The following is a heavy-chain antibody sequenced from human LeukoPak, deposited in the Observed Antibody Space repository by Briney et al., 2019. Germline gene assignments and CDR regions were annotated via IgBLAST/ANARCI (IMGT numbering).Heavy chain of an antibody. D-gene: IGHD3-9*01. CDR2: TYYSGST. J-gene: IGHJ3*02. CDR3: ARMDFDWFSYAFDI. Sequence: KPSETLSLTCTVSGGPISSYYWSWIRQPPGKGLEWIGYTYYSGSTNYNPSLKSRVTISVDTSKNQFSLKLSSVTAADTAVYYCARMDFDWFSYAFDIWGQGAMVTVSS. V-gene: IGHV4-59*01. CDR1: GGPISSYY.